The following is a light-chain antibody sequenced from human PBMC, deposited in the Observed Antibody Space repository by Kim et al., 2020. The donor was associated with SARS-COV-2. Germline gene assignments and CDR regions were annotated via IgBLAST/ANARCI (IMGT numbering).Light chain of an antibody. CDR1: SPHIGAGYD. Sequence: PGQRVTISCTGSSPHIGAGYDVHWYQQLPGTAPTLLIYGNNKRPSGVPDRFSGSKSGTSASLAITGLQAEDEADYYCQSYDSRSVMFGGGTQLTVL. J-gene: IGLJ7*01. CDR2: GNN. CDR3: QSYDSRSVM. V-gene: IGLV1-40*01.